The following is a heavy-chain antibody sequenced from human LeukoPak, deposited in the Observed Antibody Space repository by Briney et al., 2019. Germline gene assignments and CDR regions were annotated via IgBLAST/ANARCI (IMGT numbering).Heavy chain of an antibody. CDR2: ISWNSGSI. D-gene: IGHD2-2*01. Sequence: QPGGSLRLSCAASGFTFDDYAMHWVRQAPGKGLEWVSGISWNSGSIGYADSVKGRFTISRDNAKNSLYLQMNSLRAEDTALYYCAKDAGGLVVVPAMDWGQGTLVTVSS. CDR1: GFTFDDYA. V-gene: IGHV3-9*01. J-gene: IGHJ4*02. CDR3: AKDAGGLVVVPAMD.